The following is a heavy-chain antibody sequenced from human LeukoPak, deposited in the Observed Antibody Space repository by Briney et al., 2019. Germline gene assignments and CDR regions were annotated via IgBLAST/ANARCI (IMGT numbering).Heavy chain of an antibody. CDR1: GGSISSYY. CDR3: AREGYYYDSSGPIDY. V-gene: IGHV4-59*13. Sequence: SETLSLTCTVSGGSISSYYWSWIRQPPGKGLEWIGYIYYSGSTNYNPSLKSRVTISVDTSKNQFSLKLSSVTAADTAVYYCAREGYYYDSSGPIDYWGQGTLVTVSS. J-gene: IGHJ4*02. CDR2: IYYSGST. D-gene: IGHD3-22*01.